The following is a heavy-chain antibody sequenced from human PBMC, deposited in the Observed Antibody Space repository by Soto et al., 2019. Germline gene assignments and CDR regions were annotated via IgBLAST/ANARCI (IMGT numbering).Heavy chain of an antibody. CDR3: ARGKTTMVRGVNAGMDV. V-gene: IGHV3-30-3*01. Sequence: GGSLRLSCAASGFTFSSYAMHWVRQAPGKGLEWVAVISYDGSNKYYADSVKGRFTISRDNSKNTLYLQMNSLGAEDTAVYYCARGKTTMVRGVNAGMDVWGQGTTVTVSS. CDR2: ISYDGSNK. CDR1: GFTFSSYA. J-gene: IGHJ6*02. D-gene: IGHD3-10*01.